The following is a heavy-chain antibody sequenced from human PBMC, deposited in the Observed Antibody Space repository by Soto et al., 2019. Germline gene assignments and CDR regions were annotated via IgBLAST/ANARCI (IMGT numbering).Heavy chain of an antibody. J-gene: IGHJ5*02. CDR2: MNPNSGNT. CDR1: GYTFTSYD. CDR3: ARRRNYDFWSGYYTWFDP. Sequence: QVQLVQSGAEVKKPGASVKVSCKASGYTFTSYDINWVRQATGQGLEWMGWMNPNSGNTGYAQKFQGRVTMTRNTSISTAYMGLSSLRSEDTAVYYCARRRNYDFWSGYYTWFDPWGQGTLVTVSS. D-gene: IGHD3-3*01. V-gene: IGHV1-8*01.